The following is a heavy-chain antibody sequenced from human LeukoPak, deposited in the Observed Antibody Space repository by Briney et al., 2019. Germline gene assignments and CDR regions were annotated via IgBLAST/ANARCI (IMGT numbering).Heavy chain of an antibody. J-gene: IGHJ4*02. D-gene: IGHD2-15*01. Sequence: GGSLRLSCAASGFTFSSYWMSWVRQAPGKGLEWVANIKQDGSEKYYVDSVKGRYTISRDNAKNSLYLQMNSLRAEDTAVYYCASLDGNAWWHYWGQGTLVTVSS. V-gene: IGHV3-7*01. CDR3: ASLDGNAWWHY. CDR1: GFTFSSYW. CDR2: IKQDGSEK.